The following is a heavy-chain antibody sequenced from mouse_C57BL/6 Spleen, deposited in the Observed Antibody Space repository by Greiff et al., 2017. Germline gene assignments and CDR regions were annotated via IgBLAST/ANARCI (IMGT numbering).Heavy chain of an antibody. CDR2: IHPNSGST. D-gene: IGHD2-5*01. V-gene: IGHV1-64*01. CDR3: ARGDYSNYVGFAY. CDR1: GYTFTSYW. J-gene: IGHJ3*01. Sequence: QVQLQQSGAELVKPGASVKLSCKASGYTFTSYWMHWVKQRPGQGLEWIGMIHPNSGSTNYNEKFKSKATLTVDKSSSTAYMQLSSLTSEDSAVYYCARGDYSNYVGFAYWGQGTLGTVSA.